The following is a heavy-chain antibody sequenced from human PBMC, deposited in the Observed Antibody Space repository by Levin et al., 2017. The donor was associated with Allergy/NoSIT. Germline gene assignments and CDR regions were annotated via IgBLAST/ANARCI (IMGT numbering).Heavy chain of an antibody. J-gene: IGHJ3*02. Sequence: SGPTLVKPTQTLTLTCTFSGFSLSTSGMCVSWIRQPPGKALEWLALIDWDDDKYYSTSLKTRLTISKDTSKNQVVLTMTNMDPVDTATYYCARIHYYGGNSGNAFDIWGQGTMVTVSS. V-gene: IGHV2-70*01. D-gene: IGHD4-23*01. CDR1: GFSLSTSGMC. CDR2: IDWDDDK. CDR3: ARIHYYGGNSGNAFDI.